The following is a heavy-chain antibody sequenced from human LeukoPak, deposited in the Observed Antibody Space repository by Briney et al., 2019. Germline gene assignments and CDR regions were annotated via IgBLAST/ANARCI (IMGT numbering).Heavy chain of an antibody. Sequence: GGSLRLSCAVSGITLSNYGMTWVRQAPGKGLEWVAGISGSGGGTNYADSVKGRFTISRDNSKNTLYLQMNSLSAEDTAVYFCAKRGVIIRVILVGFQKEAYYFDPWGQGALVTVSS. V-gene: IGHV3-23*01. CDR2: ISGSGGGT. J-gene: IGHJ4*02. CDR3: AKRGVIIRVILVGFQKEAYYFDP. D-gene: IGHD3-10*01. CDR1: GITLSNYG.